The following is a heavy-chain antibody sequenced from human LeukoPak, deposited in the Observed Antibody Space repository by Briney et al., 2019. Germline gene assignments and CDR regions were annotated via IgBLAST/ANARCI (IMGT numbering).Heavy chain of an antibody. J-gene: IGHJ4*02. Sequence: GGSLRLSCAASGFTFSSYAMSWVRQAPGKGLEWVSAISGSGGSTYYADSVRGRFTISRDNSKNTVYLQINSLRAEDTAVYYCAKGLNSGTYPYLDHWGQGTLVTVSS. CDR2: ISGSGGST. CDR3: AKGLNSGTYPYLDH. D-gene: IGHD1-26*01. V-gene: IGHV3-23*01. CDR1: GFTFSSYA.